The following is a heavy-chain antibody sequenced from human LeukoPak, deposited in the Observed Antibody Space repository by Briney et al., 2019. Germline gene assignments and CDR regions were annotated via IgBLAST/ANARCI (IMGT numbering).Heavy chain of an antibody. CDR3: AGTTVPFDY. J-gene: IGHJ4*02. CDR2: IYYSGST. Sequence: PSETLSLTCTVSGGSISSSSYDWGWIRQPPGKGLEWIGSIYYSGSTYYNPSLKSRVTISVDTSKNQFSLKLSSVTAADTAVYYCAGTTVPFDYWGQGTLVTVSS. D-gene: IGHD4-17*01. V-gene: IGHV4-39*01. CDR1: GGSISSSSYD.